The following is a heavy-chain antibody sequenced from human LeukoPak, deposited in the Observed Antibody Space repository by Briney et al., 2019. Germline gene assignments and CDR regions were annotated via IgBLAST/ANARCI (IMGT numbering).Heavy chain of an antibody. V-gene: IGHV3-30-3*01. Sequence: GRSLRLSCAASGFTFSSYAMHWVRQAPGKGLEWVAVISYDGSNKYYADSVKGRFTISRDNSKNTLYLQMNSLRAEDTAVYYCARDRDFWSGGSDYWGQGTLVTVSS. D-gene: IGHD3-3*01. CDR3: ARDRDFWSGGSDY. CDR1: GFTFSSYA. J-gene: IGHJ4*02. CDR2: ISYDGSNK.